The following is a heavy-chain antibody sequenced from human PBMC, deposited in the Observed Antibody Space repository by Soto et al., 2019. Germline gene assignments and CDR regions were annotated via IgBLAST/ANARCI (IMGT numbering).Heavy chain of an antibody. Sequence: SETLSLTCTVSGGSISSSSYYWGWIRQPPGKGLEWIGSIYYSGSTYYNPSLKSRVTISVDTSKNQFSLKLSSVTAAETAVYYCERIGRGSGYRPGIIDYWGQGTLVTVSS. CDR1: GGSISSSSYY. V-gene: IGHV4-39*01. CDR2: IYYSGST. CDR3: ERIGRGSGYRPGIIDY. J-gene: IGHJ4*02. D-gene: IGHD3-22*01.